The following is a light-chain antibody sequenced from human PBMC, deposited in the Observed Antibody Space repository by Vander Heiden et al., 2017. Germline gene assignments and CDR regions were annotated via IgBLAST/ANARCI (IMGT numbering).Light chain of an antibody. CDR1: KLGEKY. V-gene: IGLV3-1*01. CDR2: QDS. J-gene: IGLJ1*01. CDR3: QAWDSSSYV. Sequence: SYELTQPPSVSVSPGQTASITGPGDKLGEKYACWYQQKPGQSPLLVIYQDSKRPSGIPERFSGSNSGNTATLTISGTQAMDEADYYCQAWDSSSYVFGTGTKVTVL.